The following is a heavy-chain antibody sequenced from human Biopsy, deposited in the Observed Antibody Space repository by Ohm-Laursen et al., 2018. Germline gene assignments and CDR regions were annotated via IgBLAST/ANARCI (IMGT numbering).Heavy chain of an antibody. CDR1: GFTFHTYA. D-gene: IGHD1-1*01. V-gene: IGHV3-33*08. CDR3: ARPTNARAGGAPFDI. Sequence: SLRLSCAASGFTFHTYAMNWVRQAPGKGLEWVAVLWYDGTNKYYADSVKGRFTISRDNSKNTLYLQMNSLRAEDTAMYCCARPTNARAGGAPFDIWGQGTMVTVSS. CDR2: LWYDGTNK. J-gene: IGHJ3*02.